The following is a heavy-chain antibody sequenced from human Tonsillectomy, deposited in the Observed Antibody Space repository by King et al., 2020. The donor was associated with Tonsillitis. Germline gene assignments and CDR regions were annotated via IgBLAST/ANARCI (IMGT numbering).Heavy chain of an antibody. D-gene: IGHD6-13*01. CDR1: GGSISSGGYY. V-gene: IGHV4-31*03. CDR2: IYYSGST. CDR3: AGDRHYSSSWYWFDP. J-gene: IGHJ5*02. Sequence: QLQESGPGLVKPSQTLSLTCTVSGGSISSGGYYWSWIRQHPGKGLEWIGYIYYSGSTYYNPSRKSRVTISVDTSKNQFSLKLSSVTAADPAVYYCAGDRHYSSSWYWFDPWGQGTLVTVSS.